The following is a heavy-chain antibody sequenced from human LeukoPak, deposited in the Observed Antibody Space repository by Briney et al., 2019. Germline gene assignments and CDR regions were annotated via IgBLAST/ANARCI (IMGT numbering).Heavy chain of an antibody. Sequence: ASVKVSCKASGYTFTGYYMHWVRQAPGQGLEWMGRINPNNGATNYARKFQGRVTITGDTSISTAYMELSSLRSDDTAVYYCTRESGSYHGNDYWGQGTLDTVSS. V-gene: IGHV1-2*06. J-gene: IGHJ4*02. CDR1: GYTFTGYY. D-gene: IGHD1-26*01. CDR3: TRESGSYHGNDY. CDR2: INPNNGAT.